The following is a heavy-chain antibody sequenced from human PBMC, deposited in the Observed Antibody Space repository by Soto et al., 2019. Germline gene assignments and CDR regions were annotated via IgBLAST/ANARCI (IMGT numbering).Heavy chain of an antibody. D-gene: IGHD3-10*01. CDR3: ARDPLSMVRGRNYYYYGMDV. J-gene: IGHJ6*02. V-gene: IGHV3-33*08. CDR1: GFTFSSYG. Sequence: GGSLRLSCAASGFTFSSYGMHWVRQAPGKGLEWVAVIWYDGSNKYYADSVKGRFTISRDNPKNTLYLQMNSLRAEDTAVYYCARDPLSMVRGRNYYYYGMDVWGQGTTVTVSS. CDR2: IWYDGSNK.